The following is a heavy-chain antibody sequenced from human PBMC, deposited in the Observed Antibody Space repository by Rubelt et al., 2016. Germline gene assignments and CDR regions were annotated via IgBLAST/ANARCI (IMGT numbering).Heavy chain of an antibody. Sequence: QVQLVQSGAEVKKPGSSVKVSCKASGGTLSSYAISWVRQAPGQGLEWMGGIITIFGTANYAQKFQGRVAITADKSTGTAYMELSSLRSEDTAVYYCARVLVGVVITTHDALDIWGQGTMVTVSS. CDR3: ARVLVGVVITTHDALDI. D-gene: IGHD3-22*01. V-gene: IGHV1-69*06. CDR1: GGTLSSYA. J-gene: IGHJ3*02. CDR2: IITIFGTA.